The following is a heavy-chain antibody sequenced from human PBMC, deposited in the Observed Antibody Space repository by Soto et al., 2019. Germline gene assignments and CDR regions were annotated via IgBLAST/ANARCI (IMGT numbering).Heavy chain of an antibody. CDR1: GGSISSGGYS. CDR3: ARVPDR. CDR2: IYHSGST. D-gene: IGHD2-2*01. V-gene: IGHV4-30-2*01. Sequence: SETLSITCAVSGGSISSGGYSWSWIRQPPGKGLEWIGYIYHSGSTYYNQSLKNRDTISVDRSKNHFSLKLRSVTAADTAVYYCARVPDRWGQGTLVTVSS. J-gene: IGHJ5*02.